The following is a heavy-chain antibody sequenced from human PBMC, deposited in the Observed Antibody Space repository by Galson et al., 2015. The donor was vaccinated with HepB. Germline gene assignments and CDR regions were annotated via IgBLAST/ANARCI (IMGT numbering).Heavy chain of an antibody. CDR3: ARPRGGMNWFDP. J-gene: IGHJ5*02. D-gene: IGHD3-16*01. V-gene: IGHV4-39*01. CDR1: GGSISSSSYY. Sequence: LSLTCTVSGGSISSSSYYWGWIRQPPGKGLEWIGSIYYSGSAYYNPSLKSRVTISVDTSKNQFSLKLSSVTAADTAVYYCARPRGGMNWFDPWGQGTLVTVSS. CDR2: IYYSGSA.